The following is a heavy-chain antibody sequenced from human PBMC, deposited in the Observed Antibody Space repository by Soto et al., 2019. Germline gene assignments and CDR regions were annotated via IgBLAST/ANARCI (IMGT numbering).Heavy chain of an antibody. J-gene: IGHJ4*02. Sequence: GGSLRLSCAASGFTFSSYSMNWVRQAPGKGLEWVSSISSSSSYIYYADSVKGRFTISRDNAKNSLYLQMNSLRAEDTAVYYCAGDAHTEGYSYGAADYWGQGTLVTVSS. CDR1: GFTFSSYS. CDR3: AGDAHTEGYSYGAADY. CDR2: ISSSSSYI. D-gene: IGHD5-18*01. V-gene: IGHV3-21*01.